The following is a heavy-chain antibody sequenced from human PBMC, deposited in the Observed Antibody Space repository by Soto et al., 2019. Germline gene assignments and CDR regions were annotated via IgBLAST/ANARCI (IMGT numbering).Heavy chain of an antibody. D-gene: IGHD1-26*01. V-gene: IGHV3-30*18. CDR2: ISYDGSNK. J-gene: IGHJ4*02. CDR3: AKDRGGSYWTCDY. CDR1: GFTFSSYG. Sequence: GGSLRLSCAASGFTFSSYGMHWVRQAPGKGLEWVAVISYDGSNKYYADSAKGRFTISRDNSKNTLYLQMNSLRAEDTAVYYCAKDRGGSYWTCDYWGQGTLVTVSS.